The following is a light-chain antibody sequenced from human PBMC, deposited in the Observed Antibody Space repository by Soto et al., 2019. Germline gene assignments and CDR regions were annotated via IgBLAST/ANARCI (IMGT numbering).Light chain of an antibody. J-gene: IGKJ1*01. CDR1: QSVSSSY. Sequence: EIVLTQSPGTLSLSPGERATLSCRASQSVSSSYLAWYQQKPGQAPRLLIYGASSRATGIPDRFSGSGSGTDFTLTISNLEPEDFAVYYCHQNGSSPWTFGQGTKVEIK. CDR2: GAS. CDR3: HQNGSSPWT. V-gene: IGKV3-20*01.